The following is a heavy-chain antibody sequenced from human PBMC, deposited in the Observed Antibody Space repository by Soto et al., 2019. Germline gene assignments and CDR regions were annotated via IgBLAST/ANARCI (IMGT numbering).Heavy chain of an antibody. CDR3: ATSTMITFGGVIVLRPPRAFDI. V-gene: IGHV4-39*01. CDR2: MYNSGST. D-gene: IGHD3-16*02. CDR1: GGYVSSGSYY. J-gene: IGHJ3*02. Sequence: SETLSLTCTVSGGYVSSGSYYWGWIRQPPGKGQEWIGNMYNSGSTSYNPSLKSRVAISVDTSKNQFSLRLSSVTAADTAVYYCATSTMITFGGVIVLRPPRAFDIWGQGTMATVSS.